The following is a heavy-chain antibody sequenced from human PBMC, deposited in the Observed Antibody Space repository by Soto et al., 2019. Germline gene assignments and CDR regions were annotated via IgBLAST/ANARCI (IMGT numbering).Heavy chain of an antibody. D-gene: IGHD2-15*01. J-gene: IGHJ3*02. V-gene: IGHV1-3*01. CDR2: INAGNGNT. Sequence: GASVKVSCKASGYTFTSYAMHWVRQAPGQRLEWMGWINAGNGNTKYSQKFQGRVTITRDTSASTAYMELSSLRSEDTAVYYCARVGVVVAAAVLGAFDIWGQGTMVTVSS. CDR3: ARVGVVVAAAVLGAFDI. CDR1: GYTFTSYA.